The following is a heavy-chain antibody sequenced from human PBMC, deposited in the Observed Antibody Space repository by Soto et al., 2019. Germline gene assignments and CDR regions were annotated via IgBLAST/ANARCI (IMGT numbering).Heavy chain of an antibody. D-gene: IGHD6-13*01. Sequence: GASVKVSCKAFGYTFTNHYMHWVRQAPGQGLEWMGIINPSGGSTSYAQKFQGRVTMTTDTSTSTAYMELRSLRSDDTAVYYCARLGGIAAAGTSAFDIWGQGTMVTVSS. CDR3: ARLGGIAAAGTSAFDI. CDR2: INPSGGST. CDR1: GYTFTNHY. V-gene: IGHV1-46*01. J-gene: IGHJ3*02.